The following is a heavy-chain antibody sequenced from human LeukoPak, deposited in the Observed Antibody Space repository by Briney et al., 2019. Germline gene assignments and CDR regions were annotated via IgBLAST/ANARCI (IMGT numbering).Heavy chain of an antibody. V-gene: IGHV3-43*02. CDR1: GFTFDDYA. J-gene: IGHJ6*03. Sequence: PGGSLRLSCAASGFTFDDYAMHWVRQAPGKGLEWVSLISGDGGSTYYADSVKGRFTISRDNSKNSLYLQMNSLRAEDTALYYCAKDGDCSSTSCPYYYYYYMDVWGKGTTVTVSS. CDR2: ISGDGGST. D-gene: IGHD2-2*01. CDR3: AKDGDCSSTSCPYYYYYYMDV.